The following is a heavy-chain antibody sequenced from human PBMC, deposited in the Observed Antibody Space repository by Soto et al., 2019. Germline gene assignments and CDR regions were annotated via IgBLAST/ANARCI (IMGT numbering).Heavy chain of an antibody. V-gene: IGHV1-2*02. CDR2: ISPKSGGT. J-gene: IGHJ4*02. Sequence: ASVKVSCKASGYTFTGYYMHWVRQAPGQGFEWMGRISPKSGGTNYAQKFEGRVTMTWDTSLRTAYMELSSLISEDTAVYYCARPPGYISDWYYFDLWGQGTLVTVSS. CDR1: GYTFTGYY. CDR3: ARPPGYISDWYYFDL. D-gene: IGHD3-9*01.